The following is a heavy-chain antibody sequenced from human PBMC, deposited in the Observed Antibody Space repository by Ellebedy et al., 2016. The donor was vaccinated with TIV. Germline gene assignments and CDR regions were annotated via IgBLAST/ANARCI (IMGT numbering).Heavy chain of an antibody. CDR1: GFTFKNYG. Sequence: GGSLRLSCAASGFTFKNYGFHWVRQAPGKGLEWVTVIWYDGSKQYYGDSVKGRFTISRDDSKNMLFLQMNSLRAEDTAVYWCARDIWDSRGGRAVDIWGQGTMVTVSS. CDR2: IWYDGSKQ. J-gene: IGHJ3*02. CDR3: ARDIWDSRGGRAVDI. V-gene: IGHV3-33*01. D-gene: IGHD2-15*01.